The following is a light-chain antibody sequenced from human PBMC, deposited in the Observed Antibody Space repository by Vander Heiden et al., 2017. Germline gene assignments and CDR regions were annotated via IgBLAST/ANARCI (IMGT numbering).Light chain of an antibody. CDR3: SSYTSSSTLEV. CDR1: SSDVGGYNY. J-gene: IGLJ2*01. Sequence: QSALTQPAPGSGSPGQSITISCTGTSSDVGGYNYVSWYQQHPGKAPKLMIYEVSNRPSGVSNRFSGAKSGNTASLTISGLQAEDEADYYCSSYTSSSTLEVFGGGTKLTVL. V-gene: IGLV2-14*01. CDR2: EVS.